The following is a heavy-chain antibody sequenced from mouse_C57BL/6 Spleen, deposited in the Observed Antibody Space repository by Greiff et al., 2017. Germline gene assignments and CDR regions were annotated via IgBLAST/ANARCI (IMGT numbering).Heavy chain of an antibody. CDR1: GYTFTSYW. V-gene: IGHV1-59*01. CDR3: LYGNYLYFDY. Sequence: VQLQQSGAELVRPGTSVKLSCKASGYTFTSYWMHWVKQRPGQGLEWIGVIDPSDSYTNYNQKFKGKATLTVDTSSSTAYMQLSSLTSEDSAVXYCLYGNYLYFDYWGQGTTLTVSS. D-gene: IGHD2-1*01. J-gene: IGHJ2*01. CDR2: IDPSDSYT.